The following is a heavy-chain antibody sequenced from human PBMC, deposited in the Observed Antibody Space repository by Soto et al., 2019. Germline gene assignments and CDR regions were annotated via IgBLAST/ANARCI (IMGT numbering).Heavy chain of an antibody. V-gene: IGHV3-11*05. Sequence: GGSLRLSCAASGFTFSDYYMSWIRQAPGKGLEWVSYISSSSTYTNYADSVKGRFTISRDNAKNSLYVQMNSLRAEDTAVYYCARVLRDYGKFDYWGQGTLVTVSS. CDR2: ISSSSTYT. D-gene: IGHD4-17*01. CDR3: ARVLRDYGKFDY. CDR1: GFTFSDYY. J-gene: IGHJ4*02.